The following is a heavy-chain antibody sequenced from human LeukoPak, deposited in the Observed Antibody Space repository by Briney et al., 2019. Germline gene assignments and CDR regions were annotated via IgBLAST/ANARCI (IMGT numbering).Heavy chain of an antibody. D-gene: IGHD2-2*01. V-gene: IGHV4-38-2*02. J-gene: IGHJ4*02. CDR2: IYYSGST. Sequence: SETLSLTCTVSGYSISSGYYWGWIRQPPGKGLEWIGYIYYSGSTYYNPSLKSRVTISLDTSKHQFSLRLSSVTAADTAVYYCARDGRYCPSASCPSKGIDWGQGTLVTVSS. CDR1: GYSISSGYY. CDR3: ARDGRYCPSASCPSKGID.